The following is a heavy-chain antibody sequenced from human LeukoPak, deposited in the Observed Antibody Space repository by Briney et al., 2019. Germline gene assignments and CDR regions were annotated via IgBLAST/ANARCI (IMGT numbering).Heavy chain of an antibody. CDR3: ARERRDSNWALPRYFDL. CDR2: INHSGST. CDR1: GGSFSGYY. Sequence: SETLSLTCAVYGGSFSGYYWSWIRQPPGKGLEWIGEINHSGSTNYNPSLKSRVTISVDTSKNQFSLKLSSVTAADTAVYYCARERRDSNWALPRYFDLWGRGTLVTVSS. D-gene: IGHD4-11*01. J-gene: IGHJ2*01. V-gene: IGHV4-34*01.